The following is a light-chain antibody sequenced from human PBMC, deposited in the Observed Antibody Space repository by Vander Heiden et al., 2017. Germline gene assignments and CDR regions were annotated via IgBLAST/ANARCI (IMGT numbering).Light chain of an antibody. CDR1: QGITSA. Sequence: GARVTITCRASQGITSALSWYQQKPGKRPELLIYDATSLETGVPLRFSGSGSGTDFTLTISSLQPEDAATYFCQQFSIYPRTFGQGTKLEIK. V-gene: IGKV1-13*02. CDR3: QQFSIYPRT. CDR2: DAT. J-gene: IGKJ2*01.